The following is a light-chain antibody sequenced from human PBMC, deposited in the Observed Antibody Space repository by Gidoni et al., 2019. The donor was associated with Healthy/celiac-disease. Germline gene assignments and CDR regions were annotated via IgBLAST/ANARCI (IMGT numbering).Light chain of an antibody. V-gene: IGKV4-1*01. J-gene: IGKJ2*01. CDR3: QQYYSTPDT. CDR2: WAS. Sequence: DLVMTQSPYLLAVSLGERATIHCKSSQSVFYSSNNKNYLAWYQQKPGQPPKLLIYWASTRESGVPDRFSGSGSGTDFTLTISSLQAEDVAVYYCQQYYSTPDTFGQGTKLEIK. CDR1: QSVFYSSNNKNY.